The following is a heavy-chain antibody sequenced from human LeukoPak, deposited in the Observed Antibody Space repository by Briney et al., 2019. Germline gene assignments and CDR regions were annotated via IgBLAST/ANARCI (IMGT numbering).Heavy chain of an antibody. CDR2: IYYSGST. CDR3: ATRKLGDDY. CDR1: GGSISSYY. J-gene: IGHJ4*02. Sequence: PSETLSLTCTVSGGSISSYYWSWIRQPPGKGLEWIGYIYYSGSTNYNPSLKSRVTISADTSKNQFSLKLYSVTAADTAVYYCATRKLGDDYWGQGTLVTVSS. D-gene: IGHD7-27*01. V-gene: IGHV4-59*01.